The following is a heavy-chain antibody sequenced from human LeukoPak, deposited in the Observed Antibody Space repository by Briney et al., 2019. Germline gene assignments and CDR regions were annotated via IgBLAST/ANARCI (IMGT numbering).Heavy chain of an antibody. CDR3: ARGSLGDASDS. J-gene: IGHJ3*02. D-gene: IGHD7-27*01. CDR2: IYHSGST. V-gene: IGHV4-30-2*01. CDR1: GGSISSGGYA. Sequence: SQTXSLTCTVSGGSISSGGYAWGWIXQPPGKGLEWIGYIYHSGSTYYNPSLKSRVTISVDRSKNQFSLKLSSVTAADTAVYYCARGSLGDASDSWGQGTMVTVSS.